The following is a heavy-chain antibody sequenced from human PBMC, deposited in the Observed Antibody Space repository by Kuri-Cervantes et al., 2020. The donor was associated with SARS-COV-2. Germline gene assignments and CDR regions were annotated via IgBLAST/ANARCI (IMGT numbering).Heavy chain of an antibody. V-gene: IGHV3-23*01. J-gene: IGHJ5*02. Sequence: ETLSLTCAASGFTFSSYAMSWVRQAPGKGLEWVSAISGSGGSTYYADSVKGRFTISRDNSKNTLYLQMNSLRAEDTAVYYCAKPQPPTIFGVVTGINWFDPWDQGTLVTVSS. D-gene: IGHD3-3*01. CDR1: GFTFSSYA. CDR2: ISGSGGST. CDR3: AKPQPPTIFGVVTGINWFDP.